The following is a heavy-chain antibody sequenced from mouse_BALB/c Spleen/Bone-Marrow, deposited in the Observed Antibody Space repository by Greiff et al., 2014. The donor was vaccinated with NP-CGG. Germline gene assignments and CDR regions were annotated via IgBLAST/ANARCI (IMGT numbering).Heavy chain of an antibody. J-gene: IGHJ3*01. CDR1: GYSFTNYW. Sequence: QVQLKESGAELVRPGASVKLSCKASGYSFTNYWMNWVKQRPGQGLEWIGMIHPSDSETRLNQKFKDKATLTVDKSSSTAYMQLSSPTSGDSAVHYCARFGNYEGFAYWGQGTLVTVSA. CDR2: IHPSDSET. V-gene: IGHV1S82*01. D-gene: IGHD2-1*01. CDR3: ARFGNYEGFAY.